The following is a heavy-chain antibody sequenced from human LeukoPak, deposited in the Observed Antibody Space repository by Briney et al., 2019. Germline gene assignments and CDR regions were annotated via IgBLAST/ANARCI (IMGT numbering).Heavy chain of an antibody. V-gene: IGHV1-18*01. CDR1: RYTFTNYA. D-gene: IGHD2-2*01. CDR3: ATILVVVAAARGYSFDY. CDR2: ISAYNGLT. J-gene: IGHJ4*02. Sequence: GASVKVSCKASRYTFTNYAISWVRQAPGQGLEWVGWISAYNGLTNYVQRFQGRVTMTKDTSTNTAYMELRSLRSDDTAVFYCATILVVVAAARGYSFDYWGQGTLVTVSS.